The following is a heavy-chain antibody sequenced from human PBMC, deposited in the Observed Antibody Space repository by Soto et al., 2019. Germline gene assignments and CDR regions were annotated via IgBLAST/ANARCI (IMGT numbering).Heavy chain of an antibody. V-gene: IGHV4-30-4*01. Sequence: PSETLSLTCTVSGGSISSGDYYWSWIRQPPGKGLEWIGYIYYSGSTYYNPSLKSRATISVDTSKNQFSLKLSSVTAADTAVYYCARASPTVISNWFDPWGQGTLVTVSS. CDR2: IYYSGST. CDR3: ARASPTVISNWFDP. CDR1: GGSISSGDYY. J-gene: IGHJ5*02. D-gene: IGHD4-17*01.